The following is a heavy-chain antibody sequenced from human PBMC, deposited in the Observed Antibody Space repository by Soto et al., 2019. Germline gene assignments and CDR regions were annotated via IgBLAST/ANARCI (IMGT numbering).Heavy chain of an antibody. J-gene: IGHJ4*02. D-gene: IGHD6-6*01. CDR3: AQEDYSSSSGMDY. CDR1: GFTFDDYA. Sequence: EVQLVESGGGLVQPGRSLRLSCAASGFTFDDYAMHWVRQAPGKGLEWVSSINWNSGSIGYADSVKGRFTISRDNAKNSLYLQTNSLRAEDTALYYCAQEDYSSSSGMDYWGQGTLVTVSS. V-gene: IGHV3-9*01. CDR2: INWNSGSI.